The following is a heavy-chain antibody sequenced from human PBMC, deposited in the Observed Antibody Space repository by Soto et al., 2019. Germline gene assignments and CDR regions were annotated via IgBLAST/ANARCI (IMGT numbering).Heavy chain of an antibody. Sequence: ASVKVSCKTSGYTFNNFGISWVSQAPGQGLEWMGWISDYNGNTNYPQKFQGRVTMTTDTSTKTVYMVLTSLRSDDTAVYYCARDGYYDSGSYGMDVWGRGTTVTVSS. D-gene: IGHD3-10*01. CDR2: ISDYNGNT. CDR1: GYTFNNFG. CDR3: ARDGYYDSGSYGMDV. J-gene: IGHJ6*02. V-gene: IGHV1-18*01.